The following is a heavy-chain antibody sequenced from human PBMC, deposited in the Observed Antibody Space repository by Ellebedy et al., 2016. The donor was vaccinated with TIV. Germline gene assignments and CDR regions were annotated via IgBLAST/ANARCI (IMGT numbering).Heavy chain of an antibody. CDR1: GYIVSTNY. D-gene: IGHD2/OR15-2a*01. CDR3: ARDLPHNIALHY. V-gene: IGHV3-53*01. J-gene: IGHJ4*02. CDR2: ISSHDIT. Sequence: GESLKISCAASGYIVSTNYMTWVRQAPGKGLEWVSAISSHDITYYADSVKGRFTISRDNSKNALYLHMNSLRAEDMAVYYCARDLPHNIALHYWGQGTLVTVSS.